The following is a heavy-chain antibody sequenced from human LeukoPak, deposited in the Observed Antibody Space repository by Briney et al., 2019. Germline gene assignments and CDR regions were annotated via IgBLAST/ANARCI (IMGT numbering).Heavy chain of an antibody. CDR3: ASAPNENYFDF. J-gene: IGHJ4*02. CDR1: GITLSNYG. V-gene: IGHV3-7*01. CDR2: INQDGSAK. Sequence: PGGSLRLSCAVSGITLSNYGMSWVRQAPGKGLEWVANINQDGSAKDYGGSVEGRFTISRDNAKNSLYLQMNSLTAEDAAVYFCASAPNENYFDFWGQGTLVTVSS.